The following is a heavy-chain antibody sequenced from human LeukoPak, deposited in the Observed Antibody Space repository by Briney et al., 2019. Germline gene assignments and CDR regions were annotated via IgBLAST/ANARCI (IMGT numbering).Heavy chain of an antibody. CDR3: ARDAPRNQFLDAFDI. J-gene: IGHJ3*02. CDR1: GFTFSSHW. CDR2: IKSDGTST. Sequence: PGRSLRLSCAASGFTFSSHWMHWVRQAPGKGLVWVSRIKSDGTSTSYADSVKGRFTISRDNAKNTLYLQMNSLRAEDTAVYYCARDAPRNQFLDAFDIWGQGTMVTVSS. V-gene: IGHV3-74*01.